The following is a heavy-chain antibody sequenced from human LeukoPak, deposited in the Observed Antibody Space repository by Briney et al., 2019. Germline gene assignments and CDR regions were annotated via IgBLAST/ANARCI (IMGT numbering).Heavy chain of an antibody. CDR1: GGTFSSYA. Sequence: GASVKVSCKASGGTFSSYAISWVRQAPGQGLEWMGGIIPIFGTANYAQKFQGRVTITTDESTSTAYMELSSLRSEATAVYYCARAGATMASLDYWGQGTLVTVSS. D-gene: IGHD5-24*01. CDR3: ARAGATMASLDY. J-gene: IGHJ4*02. V-gene: IGHV1-69*05. CDR2: IIPIFGTA.